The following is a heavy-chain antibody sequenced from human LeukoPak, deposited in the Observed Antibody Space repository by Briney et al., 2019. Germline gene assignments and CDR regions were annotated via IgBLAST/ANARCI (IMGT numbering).Heavy chain of an antibody. Sequence: ASVKVSCKASGGTFSSYAISWVRQAPGQGLEWMGGIIPIFGTANYAQKFQGRVTITADESTSTAYMELSSLRSEDTAVYYCARERDSSSWNYYYYMDVWGKGTTVTVSS. CDR2: IIPIFGTA. CDR3: ARERDSSSWNYYYYMDV. V-gene: IGHV1-69*13. CDR1: GGTFSSYA. D-gene: IGHD6-13*01. J-gene: IGHJ6*03.